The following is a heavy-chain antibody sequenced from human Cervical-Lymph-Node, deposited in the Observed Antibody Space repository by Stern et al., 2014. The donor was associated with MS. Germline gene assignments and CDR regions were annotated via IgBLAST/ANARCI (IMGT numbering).Heavy chain of an antibody. J-gene: IGHJ6*02. Sequence: VQLVESGPGLVKSSETLSLTCTVSGGSVSSGSYYWSWIRQPPGKGLEWIGYIYYSGSTNYNPSLKSRVTISVDTSKNQFSLKLSSVTAADTAVYYCARLNGGSSTYYYHGMDVWGQGTTVTVTS. D-gene: IGHD1-26*01. V-gene: IGHV4-61*01. CDR1: GGSVSSGSYY. CDR2: IYYSGST. CDR3: ARLNGGSSTYYYHGMDV.